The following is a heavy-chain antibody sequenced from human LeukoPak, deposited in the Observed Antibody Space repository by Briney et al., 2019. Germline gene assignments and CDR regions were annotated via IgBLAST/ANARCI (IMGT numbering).Heavy chain of an antibody. CDR2: IYYGGST. D-gene: IGHD6-6*01. CDR3: ARPYSSSDWYFDL. Sequence: SETLSLTCTVSGGSISSSSYYWGWIRQPPGKGLEWNANIYYGGSTYYNPSLKSRVTISVDTSKNQFSLKLTSVTAADTAVYYCARPYSSSDWYFDLWGRGTLVTVSS. J-gene: IGHJ2*01. CDR1: GGSISSSSYY. V-gene: IGHV4-39*01.